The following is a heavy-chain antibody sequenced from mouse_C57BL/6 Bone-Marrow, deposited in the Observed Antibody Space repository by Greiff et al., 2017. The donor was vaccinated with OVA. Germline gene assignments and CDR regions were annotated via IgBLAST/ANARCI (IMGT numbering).Heavy chain of an antibody. CDR2: ISSGSSTI. CDR3: ARRRPYAMDY. V-gene: IGHV5-17*01. J-gene: IGHJ4*01. Sequence: EVQLQQSGGGLVKPGGSLKLSCAASGFTFSDYGMHWVRQAPEKGLEWVAYISSGSSTIYYADTVKGRFTISRDNAKNTLFLQMTSLRSADTAMYYCARRRPYAMDYWGQGTSVTVSS. CDR1: GFTFSDYG.